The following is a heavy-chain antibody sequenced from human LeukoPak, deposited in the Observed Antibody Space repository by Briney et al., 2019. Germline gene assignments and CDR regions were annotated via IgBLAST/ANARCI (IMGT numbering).Heavy chain of an antibody. J-gene: IGHJ4*02. D-gene: IGHD2-2*01. CDR2: INHSGST. CDR1: GGSFSGYY. Sequence: PSETLSLTCAVYGGSFSGYYWSWIRQPPGKGLEWIGEINHSGSTNYNPSLKSRVTISVDTSKNQFSLKLSSVTAADTAVYYCARAFNCSSTSCGGATTYYFDYWGQGTLVTVSS. V-gene: IGHV4-34*01. CDR3: ARAFNCSSTSCGGATTYYFDY.